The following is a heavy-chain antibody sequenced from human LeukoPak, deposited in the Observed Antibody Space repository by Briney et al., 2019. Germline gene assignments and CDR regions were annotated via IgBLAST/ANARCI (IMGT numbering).Heavy chain of an antibody. Sequence: SETLSLTCAVYGGSFSGYYWSWIRQPPGKGLEWIGEINHSESTNYNPSLKSRVTISVDTSKNQFSLKLSSVTAADTAVYYCARGIPDSSSWAPGFDPWGQGTLVTVSS. J-gene: IGHJ5*02. V-gene: IGHV4-34*01. CDR2: INHSEST. CDR1: GGSFSGYY. CDR3: ARGIPDSSSWAPGFDP. D-gene: IGHD6-13*01.